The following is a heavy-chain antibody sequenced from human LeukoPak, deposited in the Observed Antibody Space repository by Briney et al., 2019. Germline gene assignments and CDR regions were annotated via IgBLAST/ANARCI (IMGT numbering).Heavy chain of an antibody. J-gene: IGHJ3*01. CDR2: LPSGGGP. CDR3: AKTITPFTTNWDNSLGVFDV. D-gene: IGHD1/OR15-1a*01. Sequence: GGSLRLSCAASGFTFSSYAMSWVRQAPGRGLEWVSSLPSGGGPSYADSAKGRFTVSRDNSKNTLYLQMNSLRADDTAVYYCAKTITPFTTNWDNSLGVFDVWGQGTVVTVSS. CDR1: GFTFSSYA. V-gene: IGHV3-23*01.